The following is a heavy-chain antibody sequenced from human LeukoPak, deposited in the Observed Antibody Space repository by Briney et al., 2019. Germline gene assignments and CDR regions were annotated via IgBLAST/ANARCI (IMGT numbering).Heavy chain of an antibody. V-gene: IGHV3-23*01. D-gene: IGHD2/OR15-2a*01. J-gene: IGHJ4*02. CDR3: AKDKYSAFDY. CDR2: ILGSGHST. CDR1: GFTFSSYA. Sequence: PGGSLRLSCAASGFTFSSYAMSWVRQAPGKGLEWVSAILGSGHSTYYADSVKGRFTISRDNSKNTLYLQMNSLRAEDTAVYYCAKDKYSAFDYWGQGTIVTVSS.